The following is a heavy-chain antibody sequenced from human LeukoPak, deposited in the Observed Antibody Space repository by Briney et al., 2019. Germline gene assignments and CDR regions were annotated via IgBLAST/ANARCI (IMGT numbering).Heavy chain of an antibody. V-gene: IGHV4-59*12. J-gene: IGHJ4*02. CDR1: GGSISSYY. CDR2: IYYSGST. D-gene: IGHD5-12*01. Sequence: SETLSLTCTVSGGSISSYYWSWIRQPPGKGLEWIAYIYYSGSTYYNPSLKSRITISVDTSKNQFSLKLSSVTAADTAVYYCARDRSGYDHLDYWGQGTLVTVSS. CDR3: ARDRSGYDHLDY.